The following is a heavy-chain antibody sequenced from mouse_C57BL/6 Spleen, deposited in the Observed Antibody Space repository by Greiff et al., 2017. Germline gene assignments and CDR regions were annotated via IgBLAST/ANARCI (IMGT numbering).Heavy chain of an antibody. Sequence: ASGPGLVKPSQSLSLTCSFTGYSITSGYYWNWIRQFPGNKLEWMGYISYAGSNNYNPSLKNRISITRDTSKNQFFLKLNSVTTEDTATYYCAREGDDGYFYWYFDVWGTGTTVTVAS. CDR2: ISYAGSN. D-gene: IGHD2-3*01. CDR3: AREGDDGYFYWYFDV. CDR1: GYSITSGYY. V-gene: IGHV3-6*01. J-gene: IGHJ1*03.